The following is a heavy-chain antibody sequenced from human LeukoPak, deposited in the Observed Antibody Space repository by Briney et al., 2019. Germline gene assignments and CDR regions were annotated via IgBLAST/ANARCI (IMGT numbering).Heavy chain of an antibody. Sequence: GGSLRLSCAASGFTFTNYAMIWVRQAPGKGLEWVAAISGSGGSTYYADSVKGRFTISRDNSKNTLFLQVNSLRAEDTAVYYCGKDPNGDYVGAFDMWGQGTMVTVSP. V-gene: IGHV3-23*01. CDR1: GFTFTNYA. CDR3: GKDPNGDYVGAFDM. J-gene: IGHJ3*02. CDR2: ISGSGGST. D-gene: IGHD4-17*01.